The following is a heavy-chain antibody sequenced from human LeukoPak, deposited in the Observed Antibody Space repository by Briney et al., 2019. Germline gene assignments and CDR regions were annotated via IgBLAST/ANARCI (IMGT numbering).Heavy chain of an antibody. D-gene: IGHD3-3*01. V-gene: IGHV3-23*01. CDR3: AREGVNSPDDTFDV. CDR1: GFTFSSSA. Sequence: AGGSLRLSCAASGFTFSSSAMSWVRQVPGKGLEWVSGISASGGSTYYADSVRGRFIISRDNSKSTLYLQMNSLRPEDTAVYYCAREGVNSPDDTFDVWGQGTMVTVSS. CDR2: ISASGGST. J-gene: IGHJ3*01.